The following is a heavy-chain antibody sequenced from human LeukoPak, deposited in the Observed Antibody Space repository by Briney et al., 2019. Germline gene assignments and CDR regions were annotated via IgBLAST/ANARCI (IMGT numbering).Heavy chain of an antibody. CDR3: ARERKTWYFDL. CDR2: ISYDGSNK. CDR1: GFTFRSYA. Sequence: GRSLRLSCAASGFTFRSYAMHWVRQAPGKGLEWVALISYDGSNKYLADAVKGRLTISRDNSKNTLYLQMNSLRAVDTAVYYCARERKTWYFDLWGRGTVVTVSS. J-gene: IGHJ2*01. V-gene: IGHV3-30*04.